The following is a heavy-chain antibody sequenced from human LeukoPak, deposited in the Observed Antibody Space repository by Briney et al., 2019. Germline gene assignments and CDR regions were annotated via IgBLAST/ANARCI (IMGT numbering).Heavy chain of an antibody. Sequence: PGGSLRLSCAASGFTFSSYAMSWVRQAPGKGLEWVSAISGRDDSTYYADSVKGRFTFSRDNSKNTLYLQMNSLRAEDMALYYCAKTYGSGPEDAFDIWGQGTMVTVSS. CDR2: ISGRDDST. CDR1: GFTFSSYA. J-gene: IGHJ3*02. CDR3: AKTYGSGPEDAFDI. D-gene: IGHD3-10*01. V-gene: IGHV3-23*01.